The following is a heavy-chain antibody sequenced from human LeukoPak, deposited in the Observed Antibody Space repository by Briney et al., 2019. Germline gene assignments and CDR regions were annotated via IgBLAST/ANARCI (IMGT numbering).Heavy chain of an antibody. V-gene: IGHV3-7*01. Sequence: GGSLRLSCAASGFTFSSYEMNWVRQAPGKGLEWVANIKQDGSEKYYVDSVKGRFTISRDNAKNSLYLQMNSLRAEDTAVYYCATIDYWGQGTLVTVSS. CDR2: IKQDGSEK. J-gene: IGHJ4*02. CDR3: ATIDY. CDR1: GFTFSSYE.